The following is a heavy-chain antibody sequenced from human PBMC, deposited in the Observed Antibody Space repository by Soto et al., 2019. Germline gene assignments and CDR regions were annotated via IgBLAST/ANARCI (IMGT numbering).Heavy chain of an antibody. D-gene: IGHD2-21*02. CDR2: IIPIFGTA. V-gene: IGHV1-69*12. J-gene: IGHJ6*02. CDR3: ARNCGGDCYLDYYGMDV. CDR1: GGTFSSYA. Sequence: QVQLVQSGAEVKKPGSSVKVSRKASGGTFSSYAISWVRQAPGQGLEWMGGIIPIFGTANYAQKFQGRVTITADESTSKAYMELSSLRSEDTAVYYCARNCGGDCYLDYYGMDVWGQGTTVTVSS.